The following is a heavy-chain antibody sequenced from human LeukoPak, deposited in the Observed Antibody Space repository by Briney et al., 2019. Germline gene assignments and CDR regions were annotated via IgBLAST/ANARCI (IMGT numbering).Heavy chain of an antibody. Sequence: GGSLRLSCAASGFTFSSYDMHWVRQATGKGLEWVSAIGTAGDTYYPGSVKGRFTISRENAKNPLYLQMNSLRAGDTAVYYCAREGMATISGYGMDVWGQGTTVTVSS. CDR1: GFTFSSYD. CDR2: IGTAGDT. V-gene: IGHV3-13*01. CDR3: AREGMATISGYGMDV. J-gene: IGHJ6*02. D-gene: IGHD5-24*01.